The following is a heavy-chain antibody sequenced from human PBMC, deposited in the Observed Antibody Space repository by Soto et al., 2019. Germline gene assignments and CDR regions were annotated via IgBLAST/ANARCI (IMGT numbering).Heavy chain of an antibody. Sequence: PSETLSLTCTVSGGSVSSGNYYCSWIRQPPGKGLEWIGYMYYGGSTNYNPSLKSRATISLDTSKNQFSLKLSSVTAADTAVYYCARGSSIAGLYYGMDVWGQGTTVTVSS. J-gene: IGHJ6*02. CDR2: MYYGGST. D-gene: IGHD6-6*01. CDR1: GGSVSSGNYY. CDR3: ARGSSIAGLYYGMDV. V-gene: IGHV4-61*01.